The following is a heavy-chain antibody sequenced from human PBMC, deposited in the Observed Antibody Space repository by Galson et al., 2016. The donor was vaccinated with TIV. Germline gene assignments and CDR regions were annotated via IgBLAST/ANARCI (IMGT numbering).Heavy chain of an antibody. D-gene: IGHD3-22*01. CDR1: GGSISNGDYY. CDR3: ARDAGPYYHAGDI. V-gene: IGHV4-30-4*01. J-gene: IGHJ3*02. Sequence: TLSLTCVVIGGSISNGDYYWTWIRQPPGKGLEWIGYIYYSGTTNLNPSLRSRLDVSVDRSKNRFSLSLSSVTAADTAVYYCARDAGPYYHAGDIWGRGALVTVSS. CDR2: IYYSGTT.